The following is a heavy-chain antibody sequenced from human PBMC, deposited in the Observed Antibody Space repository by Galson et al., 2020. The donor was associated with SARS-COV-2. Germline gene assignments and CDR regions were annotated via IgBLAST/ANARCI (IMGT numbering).Heavy chain of an antibody. V-gene: IGHV1-69*10. J-gene: IGHJ6*03. Sequence: SVKVSCKASRGTFSSYAISWVRQAPGQGLEWMGGIIPILGIANYAQKFQGRVTITADKSTSTAYMELSSLRSEDTAVYYCARGGSSIAAYYYYYYYMDVWGKGTTVTVSS. D-gene: IGHD6-6*01. CDR3: ARGGSSIAAYYYYYYYMDV. CDR2: IIPILGIA. CDR1: RGTFSSYA.